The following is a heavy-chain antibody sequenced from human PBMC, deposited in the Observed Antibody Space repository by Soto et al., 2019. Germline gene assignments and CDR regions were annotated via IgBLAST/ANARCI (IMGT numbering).Heavy chain of an antibody. CDR1: GGTFSSYA. CDR3: AKWGDGYNSHAFDI. Sequence: QVQLVQSGAEVKKPGSSVKVSCKASGGTFSSYAISWVRQAPGQGLEWMGGIIPIFGTANYAQKFQGRGQVTADESTSNAYMGLGRLRSEDTAVYYCAKWGDGYNSHAFDIWGQGTMVTVSS. CDR2: IIPIFGTA. J-gene: IGHJ3*02. D-gene: IGHD5-12*01. V-gene: IGHV1-69*12.